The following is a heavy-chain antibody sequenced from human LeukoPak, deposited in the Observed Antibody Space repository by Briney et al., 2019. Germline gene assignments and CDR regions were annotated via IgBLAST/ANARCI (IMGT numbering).Heavy chain of an antibody. J-gene: IGHJ4*02. CDR2: IYSGGST. CDR1: GFTFSKYA. Sequence: PGGSLRLSCAASGFTFSKYAMSWVRQAPGRGLEWVSVIYSGGSTYYADSVKGRFTISRDNSKNTLYLQMNSLRAEDTAVYYCARDWGLDYWGQGTLVTVSS. D-gene: IGHD3-16*01. CDR3: ARDWGLDY. V-gene: IGHV3-66*01.